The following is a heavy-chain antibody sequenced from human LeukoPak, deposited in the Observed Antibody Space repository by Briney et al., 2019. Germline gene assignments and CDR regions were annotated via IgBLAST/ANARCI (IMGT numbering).Heavy chain of an antibody. Sequence: PGRSLRLSCAASGFTFSSYSMNWVRQAPGKGLEWVSSISSSSSYIYYADSVKGRFTISRDNAKNSLYLQMNSLRAEDTAVYYCARDSSSWYNYDMDVWGKGTTVTVSS. CDR2: ISSSSSYI. V-gene: IGHV3-21*01. J-gene: IGHJ6*04. CDR3: ARDSSSWYNYDMDV. CDR1: GFTFSSYS. D-gene: IGHD6-13*01.